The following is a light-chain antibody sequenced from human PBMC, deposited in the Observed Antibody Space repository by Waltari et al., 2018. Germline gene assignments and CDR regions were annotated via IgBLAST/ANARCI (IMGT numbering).Light chain of an antibody. Sequence: DIQMTQSPSTLSGSVGDRVTITCRASQTISTWLAWYQQKPGRAPKLLIYQASSLESGVPSRFSGGGSGTEVTLTISSLQPDDFATYYCQQYNSYPYTFGQGTKLAIK. CDR3: QQYNSYPYT. CDR1: QTISTW. V-gene: IGKV1-5*03. J-gene: IGKJ2*01. CDR2: QAS.